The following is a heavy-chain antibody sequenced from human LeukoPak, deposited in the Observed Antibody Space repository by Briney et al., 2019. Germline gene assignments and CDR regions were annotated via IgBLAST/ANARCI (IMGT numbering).Heavy chain of an antibody. J-gene: IGHJ4*02. CDR1: GYTFTGYY. Sequence: ASVKVSCKASGYTFTGYYMHWVRQAPGQGLEWMGWINPNSGGINYAQKFQGRVTMTRDTSISTAYMELSRLRSDDTAVYYCAREEFDAAGLPYYFDYWGQGTLVTVSS. CDR2: INPNSGGI. CDR3: AREEFDAAGLPYYFDY. V-gene: IGHV1-2*02. D-gene: IGHD6-13*01.